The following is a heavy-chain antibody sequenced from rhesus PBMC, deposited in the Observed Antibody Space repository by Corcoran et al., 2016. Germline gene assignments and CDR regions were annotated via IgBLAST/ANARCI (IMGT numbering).Heavy chain of an antibody. CDR2: IYGSGSST. CDR1: GGSISSSY. Sequence: QLQLQESGPGLVKPSETLSVTCAVSGGSISSSYWSWIRQAPGKGLEWIGYIYGSGSSTTYNPSLKGRVTLSVDTSKNQLSLKLSSVTTADTAVYYCARWSSGWIDYWGQGVLVTVSS. V-gene: IGHV4-169*01. D-gene: IGHD6-31*01. CDR3: ARWSSGWIDY. J-gene: IGHJ4*01.